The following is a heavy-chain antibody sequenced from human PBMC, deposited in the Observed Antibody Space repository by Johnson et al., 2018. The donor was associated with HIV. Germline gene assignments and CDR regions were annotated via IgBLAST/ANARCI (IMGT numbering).Heavy chain of an antibody. J-gene: IGHJ3*02. CDR2: ISWNSGSI. CDR1: GFTFDAYA. D-gene: IGHD2-21*02. V-gene: IGHV3-9*01. Sequence: VQLVESGGGLVQPGRSLRLSCAASGFTFDAYAMHWVRQAPGKGLEWVSGISWNSGSIGYADSVKGRFTIPRDNAKNSLYLQMNSLRAEDTDLYYCGRDGGGSDIVVVTARNAFDIWGQGTMVTVSS. CDR3: GRDGGGSDIVVVTARNAFDI.